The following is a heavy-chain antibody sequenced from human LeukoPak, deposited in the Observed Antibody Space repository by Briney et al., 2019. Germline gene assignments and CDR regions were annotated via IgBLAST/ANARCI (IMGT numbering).Heavy chain of an antibody. D-gene: IGHD3-10*01. V-gene: IGHV3-23*01. Sequence: GGPLRLSCAASGFLFSSYPMSWVRQAPGKGLKWFLHFNGSDGSTFYVDSVKGRFNIPRNNCKDPLYLQMNRLRAEDTAVDYRARAPQSCFGELLLQVDYWAQGTLVTVSS. CDR2: FNGSDGST. J-gene: IGHJ4*02. CDR3: ARAPQSCFGELLLQVDY. CDR1: GFLFSSYP.